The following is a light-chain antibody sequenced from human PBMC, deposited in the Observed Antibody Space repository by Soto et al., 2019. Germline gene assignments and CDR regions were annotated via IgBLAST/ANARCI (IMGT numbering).Light chain of an antibody. V-gene: IGLV4-60*03. CDR1: SGHSSYI. Sequence: QLVLTQSSSASASLGSSVRLTCTLSSGHSSYIIAWHQQQPGKAPRYLMKVEGSGSYNKGSGVPDRFSGSSSGADRYLTIYNLQSEDEADYYCETWDSNTRVFGGGTKVTVL. CDR3: ETWDSNTRV. CDR2: VEGSGSY. J-gene: IGLJ2*01.